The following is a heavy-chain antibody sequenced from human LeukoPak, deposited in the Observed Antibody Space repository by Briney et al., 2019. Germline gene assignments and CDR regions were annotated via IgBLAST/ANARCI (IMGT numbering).Heavy chain of an antibody. V-gene: IGHV4-31*03. J-gene: IGHJ3*02. CDR1: GGSISSGGYY. Sequence: PSETLSLTCTVSGGSISSGGYYWSWIRQHPGKGLEWIGYIYYSGSTYYNPSLKSRVTISVDTSKNQFPLKLSSVTDADTAVYYCARDRDREGAFDIWGQGTMVTVSS. D-gene: IGHD2-15*01. CDR3: ARDRDREGAFDI. CDR2: IYYSGST.